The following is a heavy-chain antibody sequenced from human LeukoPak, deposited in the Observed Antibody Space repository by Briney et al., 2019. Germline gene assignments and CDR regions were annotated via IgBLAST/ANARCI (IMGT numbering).Heavy chain of an antibody. Sequence: GGSLRLSCAASGFTFSSYGMHWVRQAPGKGLEWVAVIWYDGSNKYYADSVKGRFTISRDNSKNTLYLQMNSLRAEDTAVYYCAKDPHFDFWSGYYPFDYWGQGTLVTVSS. CDR3: AKDPHFDFWSGYYPFDY. J-gene: IGHJ4*02. V-gene: IGHV3-33*06. CDR2: IWYDGSNK. D-gene: IGHD3-3*01. CDR1: GFTFSSYG.